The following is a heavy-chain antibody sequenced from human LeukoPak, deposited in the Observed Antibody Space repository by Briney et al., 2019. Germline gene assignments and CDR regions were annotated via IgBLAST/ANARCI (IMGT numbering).Heavy chain of an antibody. CDR2: IKQDGSEK. CDR3: ARVCEIFGVVYYYYMDV. V-gene: IGHV3-7*01. D-gene: IGHD3-3*01. J-gene: IGHJ6*03. CDR1: GFTFSSYW. Sequence: GGSLRLSCAASGFTFSSYWMSWVRQAPGKGLEWVANIKQDGSEKYYMDSVKGRFTISRDNAKNSLYLQMNSLRAEDTAVYYCARVCEIFGVVYYYYMDVWGKGTTVTVSS.